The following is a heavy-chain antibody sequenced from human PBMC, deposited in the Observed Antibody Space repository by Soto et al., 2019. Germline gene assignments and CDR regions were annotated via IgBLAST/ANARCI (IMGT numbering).Heavy chain of an antibody. J-gene: IGHJ4*02. CDR3: AIGHWLGK. Sequence: VQLVDSGGALVQPGESLRLSCAASGFTFSDYLKTWVRQAPGKGLEWVATIKQDGNEKYYVDSVKGRFTISRDNAKNSLYLQLNALRAEDTAVYYCAIGHWLGKWGQGTLVTVSS. D-gene: IGHD6-19*01. CDR2: IKQDGNEK. CDR1: GFTFSDYL. V-gene: IGHV3-7*01.